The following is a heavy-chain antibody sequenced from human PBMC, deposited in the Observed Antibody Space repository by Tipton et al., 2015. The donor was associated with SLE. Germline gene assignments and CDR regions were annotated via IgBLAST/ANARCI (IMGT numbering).Heavy chain of an antibody. CDR3: AKEGPAGPHATNWVDS. J-gene: IGHJ5*01. CDR2: VWYDGNNK. CDR1: GFTFSHYG. V-gene: IGHV3-33*06. Sequence: SLRLSCAASGFTFSHYGMHWIRQAPGKGLEWVAVVWYDGNNKNYADSVQGRFIISRDNSKNILHLQMNALRAEDTGLYYCAKEGPAGPHATNWVDSWGHGALVTVSS.